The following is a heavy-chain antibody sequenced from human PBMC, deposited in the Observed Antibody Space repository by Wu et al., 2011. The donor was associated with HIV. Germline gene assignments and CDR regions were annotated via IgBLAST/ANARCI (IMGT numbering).Heavy chain of an antibody. CDR2: IYPGDSDT. CDR1: GYSFTSYW. Sequence: VQLVQSGAEVKKPGESLKISCKGSGYSFTSYWIGWVRQMPGKGLEWMGIIYPGDSDTRYSPSFQGQVTISADKSISTAYLQWSSLKASDTAMYYCARVGPYYFDHDQAFDIWAKGQWSPSLQ. J-gene: IGHJ3*02. V-gene: IGHV5-51*01. CDR3: ARVGPYYFDHDQAFDI. D-gene: IGHD3-22*01.